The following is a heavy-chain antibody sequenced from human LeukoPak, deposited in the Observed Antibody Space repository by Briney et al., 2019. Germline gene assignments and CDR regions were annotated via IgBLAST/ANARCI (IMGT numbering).Heavy chain of an antibody. Sequence: SETLSLTCTVSGGSISSYYWSWIRQPPGKGLEWIGYIYFSGTTKYNPSLKSRVTISVDTPKNQFSLRLRSVTAADTAVYYCARLSGDSSGPFDYWGQGTLVTVSS. D-gene: IGHD3-22*01. J-gene: IGHJ4*02. CDR1: GGSISSYY. CDR2: IYFSGTT. V-gene: IGHV4-59*08. CDR3: ARLSGDSSGPFDY.